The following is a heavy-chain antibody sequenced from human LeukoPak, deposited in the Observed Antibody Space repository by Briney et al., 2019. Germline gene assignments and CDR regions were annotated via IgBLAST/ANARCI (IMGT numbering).Heavy chain of an antibody. CDR1: GFTFSSYS. D-gene: IGHD1-26*01. Sequence: GGSLRLSCAASGFTFSSYSMNWVRQAPGEGLEWVSSISSSSSYIYYADSVKGRFTISRDNAKNSLYLQMNSLRAEDTAVYYCARVGAGVGATDMDVWGKGTTVTVSS. V-gene: IGHV3-21*01. J-gene: IGHJ6*03. CDR2: ISSSSSYI. CDR3: ARVGAGVGATDMDV.